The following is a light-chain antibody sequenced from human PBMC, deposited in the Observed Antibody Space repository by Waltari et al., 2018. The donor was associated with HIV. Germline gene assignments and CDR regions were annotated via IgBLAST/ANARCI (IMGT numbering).Light chain of an antibody. Sequence: QSALTPPASVPGSPRQTTTISCTGTSSDVAVSNYVSCYQHHPGKAPKLMIYDVCNRPSGVSTRFSGSKSGNTASLTISGLQAEDEADYYCSSYTSCSTLYVFGTGTKVTVL. CDR3: SSYTSCSTLYV. CDR2: DVC. CDR1: SSDVAVSNY. V-gene: IGLV2-14*03. J-gene: IGLJ1*01.